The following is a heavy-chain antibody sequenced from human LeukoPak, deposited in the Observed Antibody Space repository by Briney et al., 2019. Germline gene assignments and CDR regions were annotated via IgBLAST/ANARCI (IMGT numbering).Heavy chain of an antibody. D-gene: IGHD3-10*01. CDR3: AREGGSLLWFGELLYYFDY. Sequence: ASVKVSCKASGYTFTSYYMHWVRQAPGQGLEGMGIINPSGGSTNYAQKLQGRVTMTTDTSTSTAYMELRSLRSDDTAVYYCAREGGSLLWFGELLYYFDYWGQGTLVTVSS. V-gene: IGHV1-46*01. CDR1: GYTFTSYY. CDR2: INPSGGST. J-gene: IGHJ4*02.